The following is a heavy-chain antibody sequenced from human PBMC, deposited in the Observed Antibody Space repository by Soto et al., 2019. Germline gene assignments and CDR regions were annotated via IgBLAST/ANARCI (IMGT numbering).Heavy chain of an antibody. V-gene: IGHV4-59*01. D-gene: IGHD6-19*01. Sequence: SETLSLTCTVSGGSISSYYWSWIRQPPVKGLEWIGYIYYSGSTNYNPSLKSRVTISVDTSKNQFSLKLSSVTAADTAVYYCARGAEGAVAGLYYYYYYGMDVWGQGTTVTVSS. J-gene: IGHJ6*02. CDR2: IYYSGST. CDR1: GGSISSYY. CDR3: ARGAEGAVAGLYYYYYYGMDV.